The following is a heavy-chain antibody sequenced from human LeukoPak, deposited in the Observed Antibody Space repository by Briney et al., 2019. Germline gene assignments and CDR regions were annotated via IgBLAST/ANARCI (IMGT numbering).Heavy chain of an antibody. J-gene: IGHJ4*02. CDR1: GGSIGSYY. D-gene: IGHD3-22*01. CDR2: IYYSGST. V-gene: IGHV4-59*01. Sequence: SETLSLTCTVSGGSIGSYYWSWIRQPPGKGLEWIGYIYYSGSTNYNPSLKSRVTISVDTSKNQLSLKLSSVTAADTAVYYCARDADSSGYYLDYWGQGTLVTVSS. CDR3: ARDADSSGYYLDY.